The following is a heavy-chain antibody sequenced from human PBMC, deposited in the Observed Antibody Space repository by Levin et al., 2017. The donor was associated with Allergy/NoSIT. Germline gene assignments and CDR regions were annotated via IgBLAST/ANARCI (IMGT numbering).Heavy chain of an antibody. CDR2: ISYDGSNK. D-gene: IGHD3-10*01. CDR1: GFTFSSYG. Sequence: GGSLRLSCAASGFTFSSYGMHWVRQAPGKGLEWVAVISYDGSNKYYADSVKGRFTISRDNSKNTLYLQMNSLRAEDTAVYYCAKVLGVRGVYNYYYMDVWGKGTTVTVSS. CDR3: AKVLGVRGVYNYYYMDV. V-gene: IGHV3-30*18. J-gene: IGHJ6*03.